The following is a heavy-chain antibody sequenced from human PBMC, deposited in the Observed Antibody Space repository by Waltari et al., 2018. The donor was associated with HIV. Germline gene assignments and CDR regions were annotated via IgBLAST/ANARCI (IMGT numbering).Heavy chain of an antibody. V-gene: IGHV4-39*01. J-gene: IGHJ2*01. D-gene: IGHD1-26*01. CDR2: IYYTGRA. Sequence: QLQLQESGPGLVKPSETLSLTCTVSGGSVSSSSYFWGWIRQPPGKGLEWVGRIYYTGRAYYNPSLKSRVTISVDTSKNQFSLKVTSVTAADTAVYYCARHALRVGAAYWNFDLWGRGTLVTASS. CDR3: ARHALRVGAAYWNFDL. CDR1: GGSVSSSSYF.